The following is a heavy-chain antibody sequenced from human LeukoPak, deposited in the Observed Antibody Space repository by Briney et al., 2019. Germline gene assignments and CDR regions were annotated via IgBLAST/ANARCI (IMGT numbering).Heavy chain of an antibody. Sequence: GSVKVSCKASGYTFTVYYMHWVRQAPGQGLEGMGWINPNSGGTNYAQKFQGRGTMTRDTSISTAYMELSRLRSDDTAVYYCARDSGERGSGSYLIAYWGQGTLVTVSS. J-gene: IGHJ4*02. CDR1: GYTFTVYY. CDR3: ARDSGERGSGSYLIAY. D-gene: IGHD3-10*01. V-gene: IGHV1-2*02. CDR2: INPNSGGT.